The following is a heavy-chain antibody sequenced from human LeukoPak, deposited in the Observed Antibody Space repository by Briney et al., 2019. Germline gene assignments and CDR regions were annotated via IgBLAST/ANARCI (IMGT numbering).Heavy chain of an antibody. CDR2: IYYSGST. J-gene: IGHJ3*02. CDR3: ATYCSSSSCHTRRAFDI. CDR1: GYSISSYY. Sequence: SETLSLTCTVSGYSISSYYWSWIRQPPGKGLEWIGSIYYSGSTYYSPSLKSRVAISVDTSKNQSSLKLSSVTAADTAVYYCATYCSSSSCHTRRAFDIWGQGTMVTVSS. V-gene: IGHV4-59*05. D-gene: IGHD2-2*02.